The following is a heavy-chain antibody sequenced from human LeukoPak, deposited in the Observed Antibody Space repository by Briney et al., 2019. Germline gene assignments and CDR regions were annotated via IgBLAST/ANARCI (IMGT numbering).Heavy chain of an antibody. V-gene: IGHV4-34*01. CDR1: GGSFSGYY. J-gene: IGHJ4*02. CDR3: ARAGVYSSSWLLDY. D-gene: IGHD6-13*01. CDR2: INHSGST. Sequence: SETLSLTCAVYGGSFSGYYWSWIRQPPGKGLEWIGEINHSGSTNYNPSLKSRVTISVDTSKNQFSLKLSSVTAADTAVYYCARAGVYSSSWLLDYWGQGTLVTVSS.